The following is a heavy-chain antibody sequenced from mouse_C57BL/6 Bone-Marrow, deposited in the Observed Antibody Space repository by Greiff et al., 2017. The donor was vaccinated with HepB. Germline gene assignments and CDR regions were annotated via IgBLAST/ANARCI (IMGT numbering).Heavy chain of an antibody. D-gene: IGHD1-1*01. V-gene: IGHV1-81*01. Sequence: QVQLQQSGAELARPGASVKLSCKASGYTFTSYGISWVKQRTGQGLEWIGEIYPRSGNTYYNEKFKGKATLTADKSSSTAYMELRSLTSEDSAVYFCARRATVVATGDAMDYWGQGASVTVSS. CDR1: GYTFTSYG. CDR3: ARRATVVATGDAMDY. J-gene: IGHJ4*01. CDR2: IYPRSGNT.